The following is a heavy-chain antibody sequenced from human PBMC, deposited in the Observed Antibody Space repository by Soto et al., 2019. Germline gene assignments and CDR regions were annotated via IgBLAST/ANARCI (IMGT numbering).Heavy chain of an antibody. D-gene: IGHD2-15*01. Sequence: GGSLRLSCAASGFTFSSYGMHWVRQAPGKGLEWVAVIWYDGSNKYYADSVKGRFTISRDNSKNTLYLQMNSLRAEDTAVYYCARDSLDIVVVVAATHYYGMDVWGQGTTVTVSS. CDR3: ARDSLDIVVVVAATHYYGMDV. CDR2: IWYDGSNK. J-gene: IGHJ6*02. V-gene: IGHV3-33*01. CDR1: GFTFSSYG.